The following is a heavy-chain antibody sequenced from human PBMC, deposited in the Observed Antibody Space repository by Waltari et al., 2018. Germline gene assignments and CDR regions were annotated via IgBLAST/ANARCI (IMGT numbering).Heavy chain of an antibody. Sequence: EVQLVETGGGLIQPGGSLRLSCAASGFTVSSNYMSWVRQAPGKGLEWVSVIYSGGSTYYADSVKGRFTISRDKSKNTLYLQMNSLRAEDTAVYYCARGTPYVAVAADWGQGTLVTVSS. D-gene: IGHD6-19*01. J-gene: IGHJ4*02. V-gene: IGHV3-53*02. CDR1: GFTVSSNY. CDR3: ARGTPYVAVAAD. CDR2: IYSGGST.